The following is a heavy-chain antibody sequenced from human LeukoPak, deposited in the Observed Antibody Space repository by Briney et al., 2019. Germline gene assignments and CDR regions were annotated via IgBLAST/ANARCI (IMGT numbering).Heavy chain of an antibody. CDR3: ASGTYCSSTSCYWDY. J-gene: IGHJ4*02. CDR2: IYTSGST. CDR1: GGSISSGSYY. D-gene: IGHD2-2*01. Sequence: SETLSLTCTVSGGSISSGSYYWSWIRQPAGKGLEWIGRIYTSGSTNYNPSLKSRVTISVDTSKNPFSLKLGSVTAADTAVYYCASGTYCSSTSCYWDYWGQGTLVTVSS. V-gene: IGHV4-61*02.